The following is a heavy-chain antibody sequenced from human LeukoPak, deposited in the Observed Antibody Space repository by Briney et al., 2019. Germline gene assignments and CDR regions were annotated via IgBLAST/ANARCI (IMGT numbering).Heavy chain of an antibody. J-gene: IGHJ4*02. V-gene: IGHV3-33*08. CDR1: GFTFSSYG. CDR3: ARDWEGDGYLDY. CDR2: IWYDGSNK. Sequence: GGSLRLSCAASGFTFSSYGMHWVRQAPGKGLEWVAVIWYDGSNKYYADSVKGRFTISRDNSKNTLYLQMNSLRAEDTAVYYCARDWEGDGYLDYWGQGTLVTVSS. D-gene: IGHD5-24*01.